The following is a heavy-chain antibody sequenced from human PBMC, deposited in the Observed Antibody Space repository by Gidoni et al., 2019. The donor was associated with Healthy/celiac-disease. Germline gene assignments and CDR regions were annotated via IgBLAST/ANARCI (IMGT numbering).Heavy chain of an antibody. CDR2: NYHSGST. J-gene: IGHJ5*02. D-gene: IGHD6-19*01. CDR1: GGSISSSNW. Sequence: QVQLQESGPGLVKPSGTLSLTCAVSGGSISSSNWWSWVRQPPGKGLEWIGENYHSGSTNYDPSLKNRVTISVDKSKNQFSLKLSSVTAADTAVYYCALRRAAGIQFCCWFDPWGQGTLVTVSS. V-gene: IGHV4-4*02. CDR3: ALRRAAGIQFCCWFDP.